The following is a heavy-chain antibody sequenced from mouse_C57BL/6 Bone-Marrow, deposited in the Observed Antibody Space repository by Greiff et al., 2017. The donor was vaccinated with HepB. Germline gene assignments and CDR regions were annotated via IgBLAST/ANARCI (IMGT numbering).Heavy chain of an antibody. Sequence: VQLQESGPELVKPGASVKISCKASGYAFSSSWMNWVKQRPGKGLEWIGRIYPGDGDTNYNGKFKGKATLTADKSSSTAYMQLSSLTSEDSAVYFCARGLLLYAMDYWGQGTSVTVSS. CDR1: GYAFSSSW. CDR3: ARGLLLYAMDY. J-gene: IGHJ4*01. V-gene: IGHV1-82*01. D-gene: IGHD2-3*01. CDR2: IYPGDGDT.